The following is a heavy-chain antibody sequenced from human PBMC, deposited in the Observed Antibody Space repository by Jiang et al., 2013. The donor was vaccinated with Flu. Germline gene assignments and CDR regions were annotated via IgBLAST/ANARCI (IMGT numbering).Heavy chain of an antibody. J-gene: IGHJ5*02. CDR1: GGSISSSSYY. CDR2: IYYSGST. Sequence: LLKPSETLSLTCTVSGGSISSSSYYWGWIRQPPGKGLEWIGSIYYSGSTYYNPSLKSRVTISVDTSKNQFSLKLSSVTAADTAVYYCARQGKGMVRGVNWFDPWGQGTLVTVSS. V-gene: IGHV4-39*01. CDR3: ARQGKGMVRGVNWFDP. D-gene: IGHD3-10*01.